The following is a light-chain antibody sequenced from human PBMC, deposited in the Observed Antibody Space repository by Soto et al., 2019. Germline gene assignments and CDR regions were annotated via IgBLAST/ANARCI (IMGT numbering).Light chain of an antibody. CDR3: QQYNTYWT. CDR2: DAS. J-gene: IGKJ1*01. Sequence: EIVLTQSPATLSLSPGGRATLSCRASQSISGFLAWYQQKPGQAPRLLIYDASNRATGIPARFSGSGSGTEFTLTISSLQPDDFATYYCQQYNTYWTFGQGTKVDIK. V-gene: IGKV3-11*01. CDR1: QSISGF.